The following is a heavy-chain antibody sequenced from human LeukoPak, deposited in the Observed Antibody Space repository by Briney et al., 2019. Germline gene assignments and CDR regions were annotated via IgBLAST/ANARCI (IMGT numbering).Heavy chain of an antibody. CDR3: ARVESTEGISSYREFDY. CDR1: GYTFTGYH. Sequence: GASVNVSCKASGYTFTGYHIHWVRQAPGQGLEWMAWINPNSGGTSYAQKFQGRVTTTRDTSISTVYMELSSLTSDDTAMYYCARVESTEGISSYREFDYWGQGTLVTVSS. CDR2: INPNSGGT. V-gene: IGHV1-2*02. J-gene: IGHJ4*02. D-gene: IGHD6-13*01.